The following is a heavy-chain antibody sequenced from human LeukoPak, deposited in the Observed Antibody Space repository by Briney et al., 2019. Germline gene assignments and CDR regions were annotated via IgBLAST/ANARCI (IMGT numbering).Heavy chain of an antibody. Sequence: PSETLSLTCAVYGGSFSGYYWSWIRQPPGKGLEWIGEINHSGSTNYNPSLKSRVTISVDTSKNQFSLKLSSVTAADTAVYYCARRIAAAGTGAFDIWGQGTTVTVSS. CDR2: INHSGST. J-gene: IGHJ3*02. D-gene: IGHD6-13*01. CDR1: GGSFSGYY. V-gene: IGHV4-34*01. CDR3: ARRIAAAGTGAFDI.